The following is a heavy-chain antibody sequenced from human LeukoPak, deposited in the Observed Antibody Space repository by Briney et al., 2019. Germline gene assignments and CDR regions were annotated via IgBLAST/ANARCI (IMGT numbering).Heavy chain of an antibody. V-gene: IGHV3-15*01. Sequence: GGSLRLSCAASGFTFSNAWMSWVRQAPGKGLEWVGRIKSKTDGGTTDYAAPVKGRFTISRDDSKNTLYLQMNSLKPEDTAVYYCTTDRYYYDSPDWGQGTLVTVSS. D-gene: IGHD3-22*01. J-gene: IGHJ4*02. CDR1: GFTFSNAW. CDR3: TTDRYYYDSPD. CDR2: IKSKTDGGTT.